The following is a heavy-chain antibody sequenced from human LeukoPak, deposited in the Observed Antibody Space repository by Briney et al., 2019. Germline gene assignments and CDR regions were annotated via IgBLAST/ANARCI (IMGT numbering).Heavy chain of an antibody. CDR2: INHSGST. CDR1: GGSFSGYY. D-gene: IGHD6-13*01. CDR3: ARVRRVGSSLRFDY. J-gene: IGHJ4*02. V-gene: IGHV4-34*01. Sequence: SSETLSLTCAVYGGSFSGYYWSWIRQPPGKGLEWIGEINHSGSTNYNPSLKGRVTISVDTSKNQFSLKLSSVTAADTAVYYCARVRRVGSSLRFDYWGQGTLVTVSS.